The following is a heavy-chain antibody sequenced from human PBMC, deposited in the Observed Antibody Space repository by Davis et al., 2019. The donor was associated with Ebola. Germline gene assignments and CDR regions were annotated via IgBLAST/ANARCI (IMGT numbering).Heavy chain of an antibody. V-gene: IGHV3-21*01. CDR3: VRSYPGAWYFDL. Sequence: GESLKISCAASGFTFSSYSMNWVRQAPGKGLEWVSSISSSSSYIYYADSVKGRFTISRDNAKNSLYLQMNSLRDEDTAVYYCVRSYPGAWYFDLWGRGTLVIVSS. CDR2: ISSSSSYI. D-gene: IGHD3-10*01. CDR1: GFTFSSYS. J-gene: IGHJ2*01.